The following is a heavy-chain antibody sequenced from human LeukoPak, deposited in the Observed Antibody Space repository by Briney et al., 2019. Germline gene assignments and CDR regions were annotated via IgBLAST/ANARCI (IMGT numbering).Heavy chain of an antibody. D-gene: IGHD3-22*01. CDR1: GFTFSSYA. V-gene: IGHV3-30*14. Sequence: GGSLRLSCAASGFTFSSYAMHWVRQAPGKGLEWVAVISYDESHKYYADSVKGRFTISRDNSKNTLYLQMNSLRAEDTAVYYCASTTYYYDSSGYYPNAFDIWGQGTMVTVSS. J-gene: IGHJ3*02. CDR2: ISYDESHK. CDR3: ASTTYYYDSSGYYPNAFDI.